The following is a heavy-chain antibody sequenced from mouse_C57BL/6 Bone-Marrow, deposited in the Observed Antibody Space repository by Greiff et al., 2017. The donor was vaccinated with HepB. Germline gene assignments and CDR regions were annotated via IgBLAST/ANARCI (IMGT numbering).Heavy chain of an antibody. CDR3: ARGGIETTVGYYFDY. CDR2: IYPGDGDT. CDR1: GYAFSSSW. Sequence: VKLQESGPELVKPGASVKISCKASGYAFSSSWMNWVKQRPGKGLEWIGRIYPGDGDTNYNGKFKGKATLTADKSSSTAYMQRSSLTSEDSAVYFCARGGIETTVGYYFDYWGQGTTLTVSS. J-gene: IGHJ2*01. D-gene: IGHD1-1*01. V-gene: IGHV1-82*01.